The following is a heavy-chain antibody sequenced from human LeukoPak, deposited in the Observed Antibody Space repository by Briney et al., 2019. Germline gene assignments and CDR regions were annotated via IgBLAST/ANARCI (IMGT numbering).Heavy chain of an antibody. CDR3: ARVRGDYDFWSDYYRSLSGYDEVY. V-gene: IGHV3-30*09. CDR2: ISYDGINK. J-gene: IGHJ4*02. Sequence: PGGSLKLSCAASGFTLSTYTMHCLPQALRRGVERGAVISYDGINKFYGDSVKGRFDISRDNSKNTLYLQMDSLRPEDKAMYYCARVRGDYDFWSDYYRSLSGYDEVYWGQGTLVSVSS. D-gene: IGHD3-3*01. CDR1: GFTLSTYT.